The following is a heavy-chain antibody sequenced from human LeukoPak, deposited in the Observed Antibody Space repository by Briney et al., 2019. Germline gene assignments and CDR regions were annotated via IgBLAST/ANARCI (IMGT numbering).Heavy chain of an antibody. CDR2: IKPDGSEK. CDR3: ARGPPRGKYYYMDV. V-gene: IGHV3-7*01. D-gene: IGHD1-1*01. CDR1: GFVFSASY. J-gene: IGHJ6*03. Sequence: GGSLSLSCAASGFVFSASYMSWVRKAPGKGLEWVATIKPDGSEKYHVDSVSGRFTISRDNAKNSLYLQMNSLTAGDTAVYYCARGPPRGKYYYMDVWGKGTTVTVSS.